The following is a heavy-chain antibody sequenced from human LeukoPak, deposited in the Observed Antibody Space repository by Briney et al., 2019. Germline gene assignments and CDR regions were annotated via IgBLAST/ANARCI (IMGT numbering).Heavy chain of an antibody. CDR3: TRDRSRAEDD. J-gene: IGHJ4*02. CDR1: GFTFSGHW. D-gene: IGHD1-14*01. Sequence: GGSLRLSCAASGFTFSGHWMSWVRQAPGKGLEWVANINQGGSDKYYVDSVKGRFTISRDNANHLLYLQMNSLRGEDTAVYYCTRDRSRAEDDWGQGTLVTVSS. CDR2: INQGGSDK. V-gene: IGHV3-7*01.